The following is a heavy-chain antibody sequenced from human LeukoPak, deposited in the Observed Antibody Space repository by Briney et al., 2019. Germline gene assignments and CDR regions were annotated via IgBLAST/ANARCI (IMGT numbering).Heavy chain of an antibody. CDR1: GFTFSSYA. Sequence: GGSLRLSCAASGFTFSSYAMSWVRQAAGKGLEWVSAISGSGGSTYYADSVKGRFTISRDNSKNTLYLQMNSLRAEDTAVYYCAKGGGTMVRGVIGGMDVWGKGTTVTVSS. CDR2: ISGSGGST. CDR3: AKGGGTMVRGVIGGMDV. D-gene: IGHD3-10*01. J-gene: IGHJ6*04. V-gene: IGHV3-23*01.